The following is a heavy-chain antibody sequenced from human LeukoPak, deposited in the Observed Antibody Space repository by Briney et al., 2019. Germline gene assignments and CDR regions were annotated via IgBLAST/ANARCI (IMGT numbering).Heavy chain of an antibody. CDR2: INPSGGST. J-gene: IGHJ3*02. CDR1: GGTFSSYA. V-gene: IGHV1-46*01. Sequence: GASVKVSCKASGGTFSSYAISWVRQAPGQGLEWMGIINPSGGSTSYAQKFQGRVTMTRDTSTSTVYMELSSLRSEDTAVYYCARGPYDLRAFDIWGQGTMVTVSS. D-gene: IGHD3-3*01. CDR3: ARGPYDLRAFDI.